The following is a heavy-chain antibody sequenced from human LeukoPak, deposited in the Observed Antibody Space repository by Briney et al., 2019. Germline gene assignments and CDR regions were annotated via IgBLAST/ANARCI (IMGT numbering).Heavy chain of an antibody. CDR2: INSDGSIT. CDR3: ARNAVDTANAV. J-gene: IGHJ6*02. Sequence: GGSLRLSCAASGFTFTTYWMHWVRQAPGKGLVWVSHINSDGSITSYADSVKGRFTISRDNAKNTLYLQMNSLRAEDTAVYYCARNAVDTANAVWGQGTTVTVSS. CDR1: GFTFTTYW. V-gene: IGHV3-74*01. D-gene: IGHD5-18*01.